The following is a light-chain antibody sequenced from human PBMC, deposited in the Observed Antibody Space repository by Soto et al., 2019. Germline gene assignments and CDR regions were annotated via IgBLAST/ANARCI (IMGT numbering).Light chain of an antibody. V-gene: IGLV1-44*01. CDR3: AAWDDSLSGLYV. J-gene: IGLJ1*01. CDR2: SNN. CDR1: NSNIGSNP. Sequence: QSVLTQPPSVSGAPGQRVTISCSGSNSNIGSNPVNWFQQLPGTAPKLLIHSNNQRPSGVPDRFSASKSGTSASLAIIGLQSEDEADYYCAAWDDSLSGLYVFGTGTKVTVL.